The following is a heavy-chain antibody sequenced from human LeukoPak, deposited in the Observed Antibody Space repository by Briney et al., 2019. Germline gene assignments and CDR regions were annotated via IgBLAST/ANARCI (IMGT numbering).Heavy chain of an antibody. CDR3: AREYYYDSSGYSNN. Sequence: GGSLRLSGAASGFTSSSYSMNWVRQAPGKGLEWVAVISYDGSNKYYADSVKGRFTISRDNSKNTLYLQMNSLRAEDTAVYYCAREYYYDSSGYSNNWGQGTLVTVSS. CDR1: GFTSSSYS. D-gene: IGHD3-22*01. J-gene: IGHJ4*02. V-gene: IGHV3-30*03. CDR2: ISYDGSNK.